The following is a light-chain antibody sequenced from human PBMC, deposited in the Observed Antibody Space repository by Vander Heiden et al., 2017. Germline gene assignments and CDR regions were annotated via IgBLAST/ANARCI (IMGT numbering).Light chain of an antibody. J-gene: IGLJ1*01. CDR1: TSNIGANHD. CDR2: ANN. Sequence: QSVLTQPPSASGPPGQRATTSCTGSTSNIGANHDVYWYQQLPGEAPKLLIQANNNRPSGVPDRFSSSKSGTSASLTITGLQAEDEADYYCQSYDSRLSGSVFGPGTKVTVL. V-gene: IGLV1-40*01. CDR3: QSYDSRLSGSV.